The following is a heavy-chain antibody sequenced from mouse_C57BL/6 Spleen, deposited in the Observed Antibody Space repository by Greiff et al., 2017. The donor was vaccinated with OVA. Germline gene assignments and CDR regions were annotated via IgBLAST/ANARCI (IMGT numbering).Heavy chain of an antibody. D-gene: IGHD1-1*01. Sequence: QVQLKESGPGILQPSQTLSLTCSSSGFSLSTFGMGVGWIRQPSGKGLEWLAHIWWDDEKYYNPALKSRLTSSKDTSKNQVFLKIANVDTADTATYCCARMGATVPYFDDWGKGTTLTVSS. CDR2: IWWDDEK. V-gene: IGHV8-8*01. J-gene: IGHJ2*01. CDR1: GFSLSTFGMG. CDR3: ARMGATVPYFDD.